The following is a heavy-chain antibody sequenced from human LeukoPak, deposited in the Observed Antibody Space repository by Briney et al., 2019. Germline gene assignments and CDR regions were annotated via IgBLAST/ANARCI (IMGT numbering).Heavy chain of an antibody. D-gene: IGHD3-3*01. CDR2: IIPIFGTA. J-gene: IGHJ3*02. CDR3: ARTDYDFWSGNTGGAFDI. V-gene: IGHV1-69*05. CDR1: GGTFSSYA. Sequence: SVKVSRKASGGTFSSYAISWVRQAPGQGLEWMGRIIPIFGTANYAQKFQGRVTITTDESTSTAYMELSSLRSEDTAVYYCARTDYDFWSGNTGGAFDIWGQGTMVTVSS.